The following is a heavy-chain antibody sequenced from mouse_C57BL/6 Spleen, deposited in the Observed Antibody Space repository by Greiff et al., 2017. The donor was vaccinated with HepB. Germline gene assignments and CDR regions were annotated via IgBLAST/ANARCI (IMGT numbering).Heavy chain of an antibody. D-gene: IGHD2-4*01. J-gene: IGHJ2*01. V-gene: IGHV1-26*01. CDR3: ARWDDYMGGYYFDY. CDR2: INPNNGGT. Sequence: EVKLMESGPELVKPGASVKISCKASGYTFTDYYMNWVKQSHGKSLEWIGDINPNNGGTSYNQKFKGKATLTVDKSSSTAYMELRSLTSEDSAVYYCARWDDYMGGYYFDYWGQGTTLTVSS. CDR1: GYTFTDYY.